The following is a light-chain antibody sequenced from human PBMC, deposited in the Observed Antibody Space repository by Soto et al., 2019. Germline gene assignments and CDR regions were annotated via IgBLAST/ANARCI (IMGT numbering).Light chain of an antibody. V-gene: IGKV1-5*03. Sequence: DIPMTQSPSTLSASVGDRVTITCRASQSISSWLAWYQQKPGKAPKLLIYKASSLESGVPSRFSGSGSGTEFTLTISSLQPDDFATYYYQQYNSYLYTFGQGTKLEIK. J-gene: IGKJ2*01. CDR3: QQYNSYLYT. CDR2: KAS. CDR1: QSISSW.